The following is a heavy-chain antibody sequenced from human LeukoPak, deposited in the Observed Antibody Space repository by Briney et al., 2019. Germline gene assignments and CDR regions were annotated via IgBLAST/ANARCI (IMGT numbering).Heavy chain of an antibody. CDR3: TTAVGSSGWYSGFDY. CDR2: IKSKTDGGTT. V-gene: IGHV3-15*01. D-gene: IGHD6-19*01. CDR1: GFTFSDAW. J-gene: IGHJ4*02. Sequence: PGGSLRLSCAASGFTFSDAWMSWVRQAPGKGLEWVGRIKSKTDGGTTDYAAPVKGRFTISRDDSKNTLYLQMNSLKTEDTAVYYCTTAVGSSGWYSGFDYWGQGTLVTVSS.